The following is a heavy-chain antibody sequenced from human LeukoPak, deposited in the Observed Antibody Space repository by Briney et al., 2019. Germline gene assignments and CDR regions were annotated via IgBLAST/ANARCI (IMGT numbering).Heavy chain of an antibody. D-gene: IGHD1-26*01. J-gene: IGHJ6*03. CDR3: ARSGSGSYFRYYYMDV. CDR1: GYTFTSYG. Sequence: GASVKVSCKASGYTFTSYGIGWVRQAPGQGLEWMGWISAYNGNTNYAQKLQGRVTMTTDTSTSTAYMELRSLRSDDTAVYYCARSGSGSYFRYYYMDVWGKGTTVTVSS. V-gene: IGHV1-18*01. CDR2: ISAYNGNT.